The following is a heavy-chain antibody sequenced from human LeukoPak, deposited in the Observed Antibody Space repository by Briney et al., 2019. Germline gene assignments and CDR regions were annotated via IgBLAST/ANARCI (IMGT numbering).Heavy chain of an antibody. V-gene: IGHV4-34*01. CDR3: ARGRYLTTLGGAAAGFLDY. CDR1: GGSFSGYY. Sequence: PSETLSLTCGVYGGSFSGYYWNWIRQSPGKGLERIGEINHSGSTNYNPSLKSRVTMSVDTSQKQFSLRLTSVRAADTAVYYCARGRYLTTLGGAAAGFLDYWGQGTVVTVSS. CDR2: INHSGST. J-gene: IGHJ4*02. D-gene: IGHD6-13*01.